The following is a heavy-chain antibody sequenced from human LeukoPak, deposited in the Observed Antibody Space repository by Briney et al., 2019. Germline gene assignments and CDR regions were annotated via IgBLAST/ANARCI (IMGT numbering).Heavy chain of an antibody. Sequence: ASVKVSCKASGGTFSSYAISWVRQAPGQGLEWMGRIIPILGIANYAQKFQGRVTITADKSTSTAYMELSSLRSEDTAVYYCARENYGSGLLYYYYYGMDVWGQGTTVTVSS. V-gene: IGHV1-69*04. CDR3: ARENYGSGLLYYYYYGMDV. CDR2: IIPILGIA. J-gene: IGHJ6*02. CDR1: GGTFSSYA. D-gene: IGHD3-10*01.